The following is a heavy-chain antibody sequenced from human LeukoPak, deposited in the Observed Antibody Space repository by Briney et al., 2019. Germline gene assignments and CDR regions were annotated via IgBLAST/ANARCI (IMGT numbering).Heavy chain of an antibody. CDR1: GFTFNTYG. CDR3: ARGGVDYYGSGTYYLMYYFDN. V-gene: IGHV3-23*01. Sequence: GGSLRLSCAASGFTFNTYGMSWVRQAPGKGLEWVSGISGSGGATYYADSVEGRFTISRDDPHNTLYLQMNSLRAEDTAVYFCARGGVDYYGSGTYYLMYYFDNWGQGALVTVSS. D-gene: IGHD3-10*01. CDR2: ISGSGGAT. J-gene: IGHJ4*02.